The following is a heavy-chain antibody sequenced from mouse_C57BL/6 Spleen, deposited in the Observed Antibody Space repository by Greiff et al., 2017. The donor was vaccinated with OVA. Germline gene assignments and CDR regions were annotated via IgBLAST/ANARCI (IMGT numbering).Heavy chain of an antibody. CDR1: GFTFSSYA. CDR3: ARDQGSSGYFDY. CDR2: ISDGGSYT. D-gene: IGHD3-2*02. V-gene: IGHV5-4*01. Sequence: VQLKESGGGLVKPGGSLKLSCAASGFTFSSYAMSWVRQTPEKRLEWVATISDGGSYTYYPDNVKGRFTISRDNAKNNLYLQMSHLKSEDTAMYYCARDQGSSGYFDYWGKGTTLTVSS. J-gene: IGHJ2*01.